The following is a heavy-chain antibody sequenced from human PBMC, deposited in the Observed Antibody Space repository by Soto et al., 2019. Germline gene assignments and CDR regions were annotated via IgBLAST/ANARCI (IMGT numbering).Heavy chain of an antibody. CDR3: ARFDFWSGYYGITGWFDP. Sequence: SEAPGVGNTSCCSCWPHHSNRKGLEWMGWISGYDAKTNYAQKLQGRVTMTTDTSTSTAYMELRSLRSDGTAVYYCARFDFWSGYYGITGWFDPCGQATLLTVS. J-gene: IGHJ5*02. CDR2: ISGYDAKT. CDR1: GVGNTSCC. V-gene: IGHV1-18*01. D-gene: IGHD3-3*01.